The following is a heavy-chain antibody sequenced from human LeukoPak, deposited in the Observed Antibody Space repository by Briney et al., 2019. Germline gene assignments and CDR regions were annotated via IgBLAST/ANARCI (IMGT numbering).Heavy chain of an antibody. CDR2: IYYSGST. Sequence: KTSETLSLTCTVSGGSISNNIYYWGWIRQPPGKGLEWIGSIYYSGSTYYNPSLKSRVTISVDTSKNQFSLKLSSVTAADTAVYYCATRPGKVWYWGQGTLVTVSS. D-gene: IGHD3-10*01. J-gene: IGHJ4*02. CDR3: ATRPGKVWY. V-gene: IGHV4-39*01. CDR1: GGSISNNIYY.